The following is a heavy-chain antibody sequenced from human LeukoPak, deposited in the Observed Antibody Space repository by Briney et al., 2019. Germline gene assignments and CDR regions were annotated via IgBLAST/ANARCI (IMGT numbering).Heavy chain of an antibody. Sequence: SETLSLTCTVSGGSISFYYWSWIRQPPGKGLEWIGYIYYSGSTNYNPSLKSRVTISVDTSKNQFSLKLSSVTAADTAVYYCARHVQLRSHSRWFDPWGQGTLVTVSS. CDR2: IYYSGST. J-gene: IGHJ5*02. CDR3: ARHVQLRSHSRWFDP. D-gene: IGHD2-15*01. V-gene: IGHV4-59*08. CDR1: GGSISFYY.